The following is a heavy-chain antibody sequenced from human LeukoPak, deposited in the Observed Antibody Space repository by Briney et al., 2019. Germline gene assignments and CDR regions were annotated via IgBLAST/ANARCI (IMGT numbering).Heavy chain of an antibody. CDR1: GFTFSNEA. CDR3: ARARSRAAAGTGTWWFDP. D-gene: IGHD6-13*01. CDR2: ISPGGGTT. J-gene: IGHJ5*02. Sequence: GGSLRLSCAVSGFTFSNEAMGWVRQLRGGGLEWVSTISPGGGTTYYAESMKGRFTISRDNSKSTLYLEMNSLRAEDTAVYYCARARSRAAAGTGTWWFDPWSQGTLVTVSS. V-gene: IGHV3-23*01.